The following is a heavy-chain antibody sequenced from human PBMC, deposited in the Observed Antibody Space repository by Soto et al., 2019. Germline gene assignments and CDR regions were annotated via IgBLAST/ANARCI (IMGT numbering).Heavy chain of an antibody. CDR3: SRDVSCSGGSCYPNYWFDP. CDR1: AGSMRNYY. V-gene: IGHV4-59*01. D-gene: IGHD2-15*01. CDR2: VDDSGTT. J-gene: IGHJ5*02. Sequence: QVQLQQSGPGLVKPSETLSLTCSVSAGSMRNYYWSWIRQPPGKGLEWIGNVDDSGTTKSNPSLRSRVTLSVGSSTNQFSLKLRSVIAADTAVYYCSRDVSCSGGSCYPNYWFDPWGQGTLVTVSS.